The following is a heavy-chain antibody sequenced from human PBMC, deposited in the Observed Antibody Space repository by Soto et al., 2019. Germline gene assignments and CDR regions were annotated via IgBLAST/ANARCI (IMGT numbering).Heavy chain of an antibody. D-gene: IGHD3-16*02. CDR3: AKVDCLGGSYRLSWFDP. J-gene: IGHJ5*02. Sequence: QVQLQESGPGLVKPSETLSLTCTVSGGSITTTTYYWGWIRQPPGKGLEWIGSIYYSGNTYYNPSIKTRVTLSVDASKSQFSLKLSSVTAADTAVYYCAKVDCLGGSYRLSWFDPWGQGILVTVSS. V-gene: IGHV4-39*01. CDR1: GGSITTTTYY. CDR2: IYYSGNT.